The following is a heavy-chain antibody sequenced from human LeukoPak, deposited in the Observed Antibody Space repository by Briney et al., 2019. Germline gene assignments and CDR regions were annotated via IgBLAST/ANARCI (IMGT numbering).Heavy chain of an antibody. CDR1: GGSISSYY. D-gene: IGHD2-15*01. V-gene: IGHV4-59*01. Sequence: SETLSLTCTVSGGSISSYYWSWIRQPPGKGLEWIGYIYYSGSTNYNPSLKSRVTISVDTSKNQFSLKLSSVTAADTAVYYCARGRPWEPLLLDYWGQGTLVTVSS. J-gene: IGHJ4*02. CDR2: IYYSGST. CDR3: ARGRPWEPLLLDY.